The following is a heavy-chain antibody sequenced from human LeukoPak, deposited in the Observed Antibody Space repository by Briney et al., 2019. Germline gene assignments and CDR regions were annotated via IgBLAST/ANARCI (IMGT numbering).Heavy chain of an antibody. Sequence: GSLRLSCAASGFTFDDYGMSWVRQAPGKGLEWVSGINWNGGSTGYADSVKGRFTISRDNAKNSLYLQMNSLRAEDTALYYCARVPIYGGNSYYDYWGQGTLVTVSS. CDR3: ARVPIYGGNSYYDY. CDR1: GFTFDDYG. J-gene: IGHJ4*02. V-gene: IGHV3-20*04. CDR2: INWNGGST. D-gene: IGHD4-23*01.